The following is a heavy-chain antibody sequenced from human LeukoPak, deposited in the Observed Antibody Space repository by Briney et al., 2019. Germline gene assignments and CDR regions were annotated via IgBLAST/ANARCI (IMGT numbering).Heavy chain of an antibody. CDR3: AREPYYYDSPFDI. Sequence: GGSLRLSCAASGFTFSSYSMNWVRQAPGKGLEWVSSISSSSSYIYYADSVKGRFTISRDNSKNTLYLQTNSLRAEDTAVYYCAREPYYYDSPFDIWGQGTMVTVSS. CDR2: ISSSSSYI. J-gene: IGHJ3*02. V-gene: IGHV3-21*01. CDR1: GFTFSSYS. D-gene: IGHD3-22*01.